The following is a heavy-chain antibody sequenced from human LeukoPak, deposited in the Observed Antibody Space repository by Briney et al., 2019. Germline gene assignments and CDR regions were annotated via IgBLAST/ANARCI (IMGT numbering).Heavy chain of an antibody. V-gene: IGHV4-30-2*01. J-gene: IGHJ4*02. Sequence: SETLSLTCTVSGGSISSGGYYWSWIRQPPGKGLEWIGYIYHSGSTYYNPSLKSRVTISVDRSKNQFSLKLSSVTAADTAVYYCARGYGDGYKSRAYYFDYWGQGTLVTVSS. CDR3: ARGYGDGYKSRAYYFDY. D-gene: IGHD5-24*01. CDR1: GGSISSGGYY. CDR2: IYHSGST.